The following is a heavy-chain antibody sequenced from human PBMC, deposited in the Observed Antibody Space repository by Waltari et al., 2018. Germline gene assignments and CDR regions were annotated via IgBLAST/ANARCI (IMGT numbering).Heavy chain of an antibody. J-gene: IGHJ4*02. Sequence: EVQLVQSGAEVKKPGATVKISCKASGYTFTDYSMHWVQPAPGKGLEWMGRVDPEDGETIYAEKFQGRVTITADTSTDTAYMELSSLRSEDTAVYYCATNNAPLREAAAGDYWGQGTLVTVSS. V-gene: IGHV1-69-2*01. D-gene: IGHD6-13*01. CDR3: ATNNAPLREAAAGDY. CDR2: VDPEDGET. CDR1: GYTFTDYS.